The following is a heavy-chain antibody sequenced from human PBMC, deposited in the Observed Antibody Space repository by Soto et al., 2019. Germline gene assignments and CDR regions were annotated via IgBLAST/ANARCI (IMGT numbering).Heavy chain of an antibody. Sequence: PSETLSLTCAVYGGSFSGYYWSWIRQPPGKGLEWIGEINHSGSTNYNPSLKSRVTISVDTSKNQFSLKLSSVTAADTAVYYCARVGRDSSGCPRYSFDYWGQGTLVTSPQ. CDR2: INHSGST. CDR3: ARVGRDSSGCPRYSFDY. CDR1: GGSFSGYY. D-gene: IGHD3-22*01. J-gene: IGHJ4*02. V-gene: IGHV4-34*01.